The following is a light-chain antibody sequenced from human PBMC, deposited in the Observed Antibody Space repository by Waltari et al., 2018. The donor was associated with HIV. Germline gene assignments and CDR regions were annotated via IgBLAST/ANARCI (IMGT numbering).Light chain of an antibody. CDR1: SRAVVSYNL. CDR3: CSYAGSSTPWV. CDR2: EVS. V-gene: IGLV2-23*02. Sequence: QSALTQPASVSGSPGQSITISCIGTSRAVVSYNLVTCYQQHPGKAPKLMIYEVSKRPSSVSNRFAGSKSGNTASLTISGLQAEDGADYYCCSYAGSSTPWVFGGGTKLTVL. J-gene: IGLJ3*02.